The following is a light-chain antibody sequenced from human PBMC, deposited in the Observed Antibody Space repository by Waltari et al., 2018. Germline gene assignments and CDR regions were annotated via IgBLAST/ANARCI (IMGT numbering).Light chain of an antibody. V-gene: IGLV2-23*02. Sequence: QSALTQPASVSESPGQSITISCTGTSSDVGNYDLVSWYLHNPGKAPNLILYEVNKRPSGVSSRVSGSKAGNTASLRISGLQAEDEADYFCCSYAGSHTWVFGGGTKVTVL. J-gene: IGLJ3*02. CDR1: SSDVGNYDL. CDR3: CSYAGSHTWV. CDR2: EVN.